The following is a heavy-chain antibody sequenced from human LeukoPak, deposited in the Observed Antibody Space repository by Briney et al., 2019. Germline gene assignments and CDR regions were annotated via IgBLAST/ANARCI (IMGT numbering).Heavy chain of an antibody. J-gene: IGHJ4*02. D-gene: IGHD4-23*01. CDR3: ARLFDGGNSHFDY. CDR1: GGSISSSSYY. Sequence: SETLSLTCTVSGGSISSSSYYWGWIRWPPGKGLEWIGSIYYSGSTYYSPSLKSRVTISVDTSKNQFSLKLSSVTAADTAVYYCARLFDGGNSHFDYWGQGTLVTVSS. CDR2: IYYSGST. V-gene: IGHV4-39*01.